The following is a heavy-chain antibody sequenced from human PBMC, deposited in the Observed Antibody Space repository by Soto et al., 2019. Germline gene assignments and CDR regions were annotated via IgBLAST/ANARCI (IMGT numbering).Heavy chain of an antibody. Sequence: VQLLESGGGLIQPGGSLRLSCAASGFTFSYGIHWLRQAPGKGREGVAYISYDSSNKVYGDSVKGRFTISRDNSKNTQFMQMNSLRAEDTAVYYCAKLVIGYCSGNTCDDYWGQGTMVAVSS. J-gene: IGHJ4*02. D-gene: IGHD2-15*01. CDR1: GFTFSYG. CDR2: ISYDSSNK. CDR3: AKLVIGYCSGNTCDDY. V-gene: IGHV3-30*18.